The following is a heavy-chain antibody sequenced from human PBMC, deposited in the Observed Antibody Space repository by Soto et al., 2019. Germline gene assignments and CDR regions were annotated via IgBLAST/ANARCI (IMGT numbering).Heavy chain of an antibody. D-gene: IGHD7-27*01. J-gene: IGHJ4*02. CDR1: GGSISSGGYS. CDR2: IYHSGST. Sequence: TLSLTCAVPGGSISSGGYSWTWIRQPPGKGLEWIGYIYHSGSTYYNPSLKSRVTISVDRSKNQFSLKLSSVSAADTAVYYCAKGQSGDKVDYWGRGTLVTVSS. V-gene: IGHV4-30-2*01. CDR3: AKGQSGDKVDY.